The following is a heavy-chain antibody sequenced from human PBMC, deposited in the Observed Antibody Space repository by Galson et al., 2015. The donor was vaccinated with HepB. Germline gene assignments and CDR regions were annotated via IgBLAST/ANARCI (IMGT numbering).Heavy chain of an antibody. D-gene: IGHD3-22*01. V-gene: IGHV1-2*04. CDR3: ARDSSGDYYYYGMDV. CDR1: GYTFTGYY. J-gene: IGHJ6*02. Sequence: SVKVSCKASGYTFTGYYMHWVRQAPGQGLEWMGWINPNSGGTNYAQKFQGWVTMTRDTSINTAYMELSRLRSDDTAVYYCARDSSGDYYYYGMDVWGQGTTVTVSS. CDR2: INPNSGGT.